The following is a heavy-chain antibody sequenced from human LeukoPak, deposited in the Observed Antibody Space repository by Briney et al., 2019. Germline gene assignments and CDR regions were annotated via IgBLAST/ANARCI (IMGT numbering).Heavy chain of an antibody. CDR2: INPNSGGT. CDR3: ARLTPRYCSGGSCYPDY. V-gene: IGHV1-2*02. Sequence: ASVKVSCKASGYTFTGYYMHWVRQAPGQGLEWMGWINPNSGGTNYAQKFQGRVTMTRDTSTSTVYMELSSLRSEDTAVYYCARLTPRYCSGGSCYPDYWGQGTLVTVSS. D-gene: IGHD2-15*01. CDR1: GYTFTGYY. J-gene: IGHJ4*02.